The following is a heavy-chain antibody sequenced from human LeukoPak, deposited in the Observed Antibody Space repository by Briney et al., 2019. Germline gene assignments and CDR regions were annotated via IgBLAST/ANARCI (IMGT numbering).Heavy chain of an antibody. CDR3: ARGGRGYSYGLVDY. Sequence: KPSETLSLTCAVYGGSFSGYYWSWIRQPPGKGLEWIGYIYHSGSTYYNPSLKSRVTISVDRSKNQFSLKLSSVTAADTAVYYCARGGRGYSYGLVDYWGQGTLVTVSS. D-gene: IGHD5-18*01. V-gene: IGHV4-34*01. J-gene: IGHJ4*02. CDR1: GGSFSGYY. CDR2: IYHSGST.